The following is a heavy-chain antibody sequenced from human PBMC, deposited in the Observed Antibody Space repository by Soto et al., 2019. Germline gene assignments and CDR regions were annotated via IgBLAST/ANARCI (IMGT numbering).Heavy chain of an antibody. CDR2: ISYTGGT. CDR3: AGVEILKTIFRVFLKWFDP. Sequence: SETLSLTCTVSGGSISSTGYFWTWIRQHPGTGLEWIGYISYTGGTFYNPSLRSRVTISLDTFKNQFSLKLTTVTAADTAVYFCAGVEILKTIFRVFLKWFDPWGQGTLVPRS. V-gene: IGHV4-31*03. CDR1: GGSISSTGYF. J-gene: IGHJ5*02. D-gene: IGHD3-3*01.